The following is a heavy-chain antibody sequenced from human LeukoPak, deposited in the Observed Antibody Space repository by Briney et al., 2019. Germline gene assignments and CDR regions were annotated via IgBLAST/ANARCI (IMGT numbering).Heavy chain of an antibody. Sequence: ASVKVSCKASGYTFIDYYIHWVRQAPGQGLEWIGWINPKSGATNYAQKFQGRVTMTRDTSISTAYMELSRLRSDDTAVYYCARDLVKSMDVWGKGTTVTVSS. CDR3: ARDLVKSMDV. CDR2: INPKSGAT. J-gene: IGHJ6*04. CDR1: GYTFIDYY. V-gene: IGHV1-2*02. D-gene: IGHD3-10*01.